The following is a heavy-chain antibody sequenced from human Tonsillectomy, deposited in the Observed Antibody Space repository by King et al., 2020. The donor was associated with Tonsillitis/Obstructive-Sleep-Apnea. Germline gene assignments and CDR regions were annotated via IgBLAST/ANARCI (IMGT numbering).Heavy chain of an antibody. Sequence: VQLVESGGGLVQPGGSLRLSCAASGFTFSSYWISWVRQAPGKGLEWVANIKQDGSEKYYVDSVKGRFTISRDNAKNSLYLQMNSPRAEDTAVYYYTRAVGGYRSSTSCYDYFDYWGQGTLVTVSS. J-gene: IGHJ4*02. CDR3: TRAVGGYRSSTSCYDYFDY. V-gene: IGHV3-7*01. CDR2: IKQDGSEK. D-gene: IGHD2-2*01. CDR1: GFTFSSYW.